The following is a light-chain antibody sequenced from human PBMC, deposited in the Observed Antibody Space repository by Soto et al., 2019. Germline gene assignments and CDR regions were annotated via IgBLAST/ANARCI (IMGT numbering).Light chain of an antibody. J-gene: IGKJ4*01. V-gene: IGKV3-15*01. Sequence: EIVMTQSPATLSVSPGERATLSCRASQSVSSNLAWYQQKPGQTPRLLIYGASNRATGVPARFSGSGSGTEFTLTISSLQSEDFAVYYCQQYNSWPLTFGGGTKVDIK. CDR2: GAS. CDR3: QQYNSWPLT. CDR1: QSVSSN.